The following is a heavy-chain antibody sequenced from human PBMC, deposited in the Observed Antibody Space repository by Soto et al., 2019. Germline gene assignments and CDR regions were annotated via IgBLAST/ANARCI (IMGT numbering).Heavy chain of an antibody. CDR3: ARSSGYYFDY. V-gene: IGHV4-59*01. Sequence: QVQLQESGPGLVKPSETLSLTCTVSGGSISSYYWSWIRQPPGKGLEWIGYIYYSGSTNYNPSLKSRVTISVDTSKNQFSLKLSSVTAADTAVYYCARSSGYYFDYWGQGILVTVSS. D-gene: IGHD2-15*01. J-gene: IGHJ4*02. CDR2: IYYSGST. CDR1: GGSISSYY.